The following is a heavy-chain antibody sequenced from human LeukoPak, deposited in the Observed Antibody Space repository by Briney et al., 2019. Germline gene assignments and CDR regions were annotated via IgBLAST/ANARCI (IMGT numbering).Heavy chain of an antibody. CDR1: GGSISSGDYY. J-gene: IGHJ3*02. D-gene: IGHD4-17*01. CDR3: ARDYGDWGSSDAFDI. V-gene: IGHV4-30-4*01. CDR2: IYYSGST. Sequence: SETLSLTCTVSGGSISSGDYYWSWIRQPPGKGLEWIGYIYYSGSTYYNPSLKSRVTISVDTSKNQFSLKLSSVTAADTAVYYCARDYGDWGSSDAFDIWGQGTMVTVSS.